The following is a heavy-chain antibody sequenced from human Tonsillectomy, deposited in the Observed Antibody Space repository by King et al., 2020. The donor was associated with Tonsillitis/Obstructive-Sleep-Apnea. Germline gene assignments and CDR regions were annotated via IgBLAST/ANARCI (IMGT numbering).Heavy chain of an antibody. CDR2: SYYSGST. J-gene: IGHJ4*02. Sequence: VQLQESGPGLVKPSETLSLTCTVSGGSISSYYWSWIRQPPGKGLEWIGYSYYSGSTNYNPSLKSRVTISVDTSKNQFSLKLSSVTAADTAVYYCASGIDSSGYDYWGQGTLVTVSS. CDR3: ASGIDSSGYDY. D-gene: IGHD3-22*01. V-gene: IGHV4-59*08. CDR1: GGSISSYY.